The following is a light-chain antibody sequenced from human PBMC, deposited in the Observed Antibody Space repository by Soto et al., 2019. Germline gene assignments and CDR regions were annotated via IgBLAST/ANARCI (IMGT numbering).Light chain of an antibody. J-gene: IGKJ5*01. CDR3: QQSYSTPLIT. V-gene: IGKV3-11*01. CDR1: QNISVY. Sequence: EIVLTQSPATLSLSPGERATLSCRASQNISVYLAWYRQKPGQAPRLLIYAASNRATGIPARFSGSGSGTDFTLTISSLQPEDFATYYCQQSYSTPLITFGQGTRLEIK. CDR2: AAS.